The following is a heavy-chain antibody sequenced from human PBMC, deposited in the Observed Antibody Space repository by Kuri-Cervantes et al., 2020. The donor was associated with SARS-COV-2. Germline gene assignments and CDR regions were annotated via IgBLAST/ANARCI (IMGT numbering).Heavy chain of an antibody. J-gene: IGHJ4*02. CDR1: GGSISSSSYY. CDR2: IYYSGST. V-gene: IGHV4-39*07. Sequence: GSLRLSCTVSGGSISSSSYYWGWIRQPPGRGLEWIGSIYYSGSTYYNPSLKGRVTISVDTSKNQFSLKLSSVTAADTAVYYCARMSYTGWYYFDYWGQGALVTVSS. D-gene: IGHD6-19*01. CDR3: ARMSYTGWYYFDY.